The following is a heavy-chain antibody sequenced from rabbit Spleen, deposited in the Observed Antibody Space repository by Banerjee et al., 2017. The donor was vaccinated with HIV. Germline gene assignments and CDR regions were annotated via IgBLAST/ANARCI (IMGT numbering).Heavy chain of an antibody. CDR1: GFSFSVGYH. CDR3: ARARHAGSAIHYNAL. CDR2: IDAGSSGST. J-gene: IGHJ4*01. D-gene: IGHD4-2*01. Sequence: QEQLVESGGGLVKPEGSLTLTCTASGFSFSVGYHMCWVRQAPGKGLEWIACIDAGSSGSTYYASWAKGRVTLSKTSSTTVTLQMTSLTAADTATYFCARARHAGSAIHYNALWGPGTLVTVS. V-gene: IGHV1S45*01.